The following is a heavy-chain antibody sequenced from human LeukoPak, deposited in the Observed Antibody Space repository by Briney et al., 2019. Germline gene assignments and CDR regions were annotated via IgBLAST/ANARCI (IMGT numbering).Heavy chain of an antibody. CDR2: ISGSGGST. CDR3: AKDIVVVPAADNYNYGMDV. V-gene: IGHV3-23*01. CDR1: GFTFSSYA. J-gene: IGHJ6*02. D-gene: IGHD2-2*01. Sequence: PAGGSLRLSCAASGFTFSSYAMSWVRQAPGKGLEWVSAISGSGGSTYYAGSVKGRFTISRDNSKNTLYLQMNSLRAEDTAVYYCAKDIVVVPAADNYNYGMDVWGQGTTVTVSS.